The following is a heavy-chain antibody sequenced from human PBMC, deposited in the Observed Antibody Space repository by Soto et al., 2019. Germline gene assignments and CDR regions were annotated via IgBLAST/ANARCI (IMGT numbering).Heavy chain of an antibody. D-gene: IGHD2-21*02. Sequence: SVKVSCKASGGTFSSYAISWVRQAPGQGLEWMGGIIPIFGTANYAQKFQGRVTITADESTSTAYMELSSLRSEDTAVYYCAILAYCGGDCYGPLDYWGQGTLVTAPQ. J-gene: IGHJ4*02. CDR2: IIPIFGTA. CDR3: AILAYCGGDCYGPLDY. V-gene: IGHV1-69*13. CDR1: GGTFSSYA.